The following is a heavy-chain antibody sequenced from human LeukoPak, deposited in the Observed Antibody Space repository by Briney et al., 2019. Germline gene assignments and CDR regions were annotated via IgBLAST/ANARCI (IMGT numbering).Heavy chain of an antibody. V-gene: IGHV4-38-2*02. D-gene: IGHD3-22*01. CDR1: GYSISSGYF. CDR2: IHHDGIT. CDR3: ARVHYYDASDYSTSNWFDP. J-gene: IGHJ5*02. Sequence: SETLSLTCSISGYSISSGYFWCWIRPPPGKGLEWIGNIHHDGITYYNPPLKSRVTISLDPSKNQFSLKLTSVAAADTALYHCARVHYYDASDYSTSNWFDPWGQGTLVTVSS.